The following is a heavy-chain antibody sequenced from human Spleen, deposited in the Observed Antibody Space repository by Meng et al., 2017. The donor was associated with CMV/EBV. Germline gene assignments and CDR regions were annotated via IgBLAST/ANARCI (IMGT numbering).Heavy chain of an antibody. J-gene: IGHJ5*02. V-gene: IGHV3-21*04. D-gene: IGHD6-13*01. Sequence: GESLKISCAASGFTFSSYSMNWVRQAPGKGLEWVSSISSSSSYIYYADSVKGRFTISRDNSKNTLYLQMNSLRDEDTAVYYCARSRQQQLGWFDPWGQGTLVTVSS. CDR1: GFTFSSYS. CDR3: ARSRQQQLGWFDP. CDR2: ISSSSSYI.